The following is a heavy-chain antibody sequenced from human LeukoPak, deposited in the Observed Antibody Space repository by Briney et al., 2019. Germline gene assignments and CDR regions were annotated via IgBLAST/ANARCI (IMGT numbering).Heavy chain of an antibody. CDR3: ARDADSSNEWGPFDP. Sequence: SQTLSLTCTISGDGVSSRGAWHWIRQSPSRGLEWLGRTYYRSKWSSDYATSVKSRITINADTSKNQFSLQLSSVIPEDTAVYYCARDADSSNEWGPFDPWGQGTLVTVSS. CDR1: GDGVSSRGA. V-gene: IGHV6-1*01. J-gene: IGHJ5*02. CDR2: TYYRSKWSS. D-gene: IGHD1-1*01.